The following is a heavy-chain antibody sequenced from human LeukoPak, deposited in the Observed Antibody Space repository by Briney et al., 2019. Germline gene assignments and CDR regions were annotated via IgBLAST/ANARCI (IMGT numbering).Heavy chain of an antibody. J-gene: IGHJ4*02. Sequence: PGGSLRLSCAASGFSFSNAWMSWVRQAPGKGLEWVANIKQDGSEKYYVDSVKGRFTISRDNAKNSLYLQMNSLRAEDTAVYYCARALDYGDYPLGYWGQGTLVTVSS. CDR3: ARALDYGDYPLGY. CDR1: GFSFSNAW. V-gene: IGHV3-7*04. CDR2: IKQDGSEK. D-gene: IGHD4-17*01.